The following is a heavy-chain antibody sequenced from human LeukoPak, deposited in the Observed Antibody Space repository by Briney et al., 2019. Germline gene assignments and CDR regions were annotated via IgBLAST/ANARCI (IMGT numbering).Heavy chain of an antibody. J-gene: IGHJ4*02. D-gene: IGHD5-18*01. CDR3: ARDRRHSHSGFDY. V-gene: IGHV3-30-3*01. CDR1: GFTFSSYA. CDR2: ISYDGSNK. Sequence: AGRSLRLSCAASGFTFSSYAMHWVRQAPGKGLEWVAVISYDGSNKYYADSVKGRFTISRDNSKNTLYLQMDSLRAEDTAVYYCARDRRHSHSGFDYWGQGTLVTVSS.